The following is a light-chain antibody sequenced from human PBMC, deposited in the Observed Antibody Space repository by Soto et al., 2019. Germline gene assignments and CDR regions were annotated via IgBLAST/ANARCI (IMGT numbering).Light chain of an antibody. Sequence: EIVLTQSPGTLSLSPGERATLSCRASQSISSSYLAWYQQKPGQAPRLLVYGASSRASDVPDRFSGSGSGADFTLTISSLEPEDCAVYYCQQYTDSRTFGQGTKVEIK. V-gene: IGKV3-20*01. CDR2: GAS. CDR1: QSISSSY. CDR3: QQYTDSRT. J-gene: IGKJ1*01.